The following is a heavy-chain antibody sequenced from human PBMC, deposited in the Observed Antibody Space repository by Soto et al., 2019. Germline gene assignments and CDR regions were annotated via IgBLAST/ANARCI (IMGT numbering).Heavy chain of an antibody. Sequence: WGSLRLSCAASGFPFSSYSMTWVRQRPGKGLDWVSSISGTSEYIYYADSLKGRFTISRDNARNSVYLQIHSLRTDDTAVYYCARYFDSVGDSWGQGTMVTVSS. D-gene: IGHD3-9*01. CDR1: GFPFSSYS. V-gene: IGHV3-21*01. J-gene: IGHJ4*02. CDR2: ISGTSEYI. CDR3: ARYFDSVGDS.